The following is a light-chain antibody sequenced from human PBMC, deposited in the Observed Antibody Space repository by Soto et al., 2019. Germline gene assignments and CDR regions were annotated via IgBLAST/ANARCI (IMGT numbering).Light chain of an antibody. Sequence: QSALTQPASVSGSPGQSITISCTGTSSDVGGYNYVSWYQQHPGKAPKLMIYHVSNQPSGVSNRFSGSKSGNTASLTISGLQYEDEADYYCSSYTSSSTLVFGGGTQLTVL. V-gene: IGLV2-14*01. CDR2: HVS. J-gene: IGLJ2*01. CDR3: SSYTSSSTLV. CDR1: SSDVGGYNY.